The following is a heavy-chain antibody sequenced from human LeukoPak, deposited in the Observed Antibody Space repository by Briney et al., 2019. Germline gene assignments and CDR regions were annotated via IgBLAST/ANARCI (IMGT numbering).Heavy chain of an antibody. Sequence: SQTLSLTCAVYGGFFSGYYWSWIRQPPGKGLEWIGEINHSGSTNYNPSLKSRVTISVDTSKNQFSLKLSSVTAADTAVYYCARKYGYSYGYRNDAFDIWGQGTMVTVSS. D-gene: IGHD5-18*01. J-gene: IGHJ3*02. CDR2: INHSGST. V-gene: IGHV4-34*01. CDR1: GGFFSGYY. CDR3: ARKYGYSYGYRNDAFDI.